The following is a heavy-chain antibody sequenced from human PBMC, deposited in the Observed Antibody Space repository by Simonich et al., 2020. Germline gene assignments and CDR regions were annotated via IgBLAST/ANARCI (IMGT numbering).Heavy chain of an antibody. V-gene: IGHV3-13*01. CDR1: GFTFSSYE. D-gene: IGHD1-26*01. Sequence: EVQLVESGGGLVQPGGSLRLSCAASGFTFSSYEMHWVRQAKEKGLEGVPAICTAGQTYYPGSVKGRFTISRENAKNSLYLQMNSLRAGDTAVYYCARGGYSGSYNWFDPWGQGTLVTVSS. CDR2: ICTAGQT. CDR3: ARGGYSGSYNWFDP. J-gene: IGHJ5*02.